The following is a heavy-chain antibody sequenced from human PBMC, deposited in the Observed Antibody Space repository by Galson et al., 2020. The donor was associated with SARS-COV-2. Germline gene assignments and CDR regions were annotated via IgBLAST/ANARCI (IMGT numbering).Heavy chain of an antibody. D-gene: IGHD3-10*01. CDR2: IDLDGDK. V-gene: IGHV2-70*11. CDR1: GFSLSTSGMC. CDR3: ARTWITRTASRTFDY. Sequence: SGPTLVKPTQPLTLTCTFSGFSLSTSGMCVSWIRQPPGKALEWLARIDLDGDKHYRTSLKPRFTISKDTSKNQVVLIMTNMDSVDTATYYCARTWITRTASRTFDYWGQGTLVTVSS. J-gene: IGHJ4*02.